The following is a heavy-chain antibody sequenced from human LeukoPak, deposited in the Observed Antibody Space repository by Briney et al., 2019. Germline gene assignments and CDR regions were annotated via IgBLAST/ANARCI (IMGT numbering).Heavy chain of an antibody. V-gene: IGHV3-66*01. J-gene: IGHJ4*02. CDR3: ARDDSSSWYGAGSFDY. D-gene: IGHD6-13*01. CDR1: GFTVSSNY. CDR2: IYSGGGT. Sequence: GGSLRLSCAASGFTVSSNYMSWVRQAPGKGLEWVSVIYSGGGTFYADSVKGRFTISRDNSKNTLYLQMNSLRAEDTAVYYCARDDSSSWYGAGSFDYWGQGTLVTVSS.